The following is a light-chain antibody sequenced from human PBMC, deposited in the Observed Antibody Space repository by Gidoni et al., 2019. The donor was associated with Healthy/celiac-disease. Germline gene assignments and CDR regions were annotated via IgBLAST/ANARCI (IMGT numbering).Light chain of an antibody. CDR2: DAS. Sequence: EIVLTQCPASLSLYPGERATLSCRASQRVSSFLAWYQQKPGQAPRLLIYDASNRATGIPARFSGSGSGTDFTLTISSLEPEDFAVYYCQQRSNWPPWTFGQGTKVEIK. CDR3: QQRSNWPPWT. CDR1: QRVSSF. V-gene: IGKV3-11*01. J-gene: IGKJ1*01.